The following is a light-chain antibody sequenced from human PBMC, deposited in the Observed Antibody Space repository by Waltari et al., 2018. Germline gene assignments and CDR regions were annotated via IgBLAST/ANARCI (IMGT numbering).Light chain of an antibody. CDR3: QQSYSTSPIT. J-gene: IGKJ5*01. CDR1: PSISSY. Sequence: DIQMTQSPSSPSASVGDRVTITCRASPSISSYLNWYQQKPGKAPKLLIYAASSLQSGVPSRFSGSGSGTDFTLTISSLQPEDFATYYCQQSYSTSPITFGQGTRLEIK. CDR2: AAS. V-gene: IGKV1-39*01.